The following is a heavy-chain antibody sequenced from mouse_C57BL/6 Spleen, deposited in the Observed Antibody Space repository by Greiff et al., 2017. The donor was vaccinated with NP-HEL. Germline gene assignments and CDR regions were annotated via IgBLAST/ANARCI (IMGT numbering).Heavy chain of an antibody. CDR3: ARGGYDGYHRAMDY. J-gene: IGHJ4*01. CDR1: GYTFTSYW. Sequence: QVQLQQPGAELVKPGASVKLSCKASGYTFTSYWMQWVKQRPGQGLEWIGEIDPSDSYTNYNQKFKGKATLTVDTSSSTAYMQLSSLTSEDSAVYYCARGGYDGYHRAMDYWGQGTSVTVSS. V-gene: IGHV1-50*01. CDR2: IDPSDSYT. D-gene: IGHD2-3*01.